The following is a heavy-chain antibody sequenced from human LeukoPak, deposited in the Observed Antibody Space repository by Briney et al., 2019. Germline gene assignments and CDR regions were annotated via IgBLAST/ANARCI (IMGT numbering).Heavy chain of an antibody. V-gene: IGHV3-9*01. CDR3: AKDSSSSSYYFDY. CDR1: GFTFDDYA. CDR2: ISWNSGSI. D-gene: IGHD6-13*01. J-gene: IGHJ4*02. Sequence: GGSLRLPCAASGFTFDDYAMHWVRQAPGKGLEWVSGISWNSGSIGYADSVKGRFTISRDNAKNSLYLQMNSLRAEDTALYYCAKDSSSSSYYFDYWGQGTLVTVSS.